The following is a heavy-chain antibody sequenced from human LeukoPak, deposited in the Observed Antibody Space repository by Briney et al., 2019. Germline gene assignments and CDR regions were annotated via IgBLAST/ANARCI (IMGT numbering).Heavy chain of an antibody. J-gene: IGHJ4*02. V-gene: IGHV4-61*02. CDR1: GGSISSGTYY. CDR3: ARSDTPMASXD. Sequence: SQTLSLTCTVSGGSISSGTYYWSWIRQPAGKGLEWIGRIYTSGSTSYNPSLKSRVTISVDTSKNQFSLKLSSVTAADTAGYYCARSDTPMASXDWGQGXLVTVSS. D-gene: IGHD5-18*01. CDR2: IYTSGST.